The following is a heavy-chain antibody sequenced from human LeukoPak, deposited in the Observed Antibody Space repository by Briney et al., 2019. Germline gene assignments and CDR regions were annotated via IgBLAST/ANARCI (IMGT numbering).Heavy chain of an antibody. CDR3: ARETSTGPSLFDY. CDR2: INYSGSM. V-gene: IGHV4-30-4*07. D-gene: IGHD1-1*01. CDR1: GGSISSGGYS. Sequence: SQTLSLTCAVSGGSISSGGYSWSWIRQPPGKGLEWIAYINYSGSMNYNPSLKSRVTISVDTSKNQFSLKLSSVTAADTAVYYCARETSTGPSLFDYWGQGTLVTVYS. J-gene: IGHJ4*02.